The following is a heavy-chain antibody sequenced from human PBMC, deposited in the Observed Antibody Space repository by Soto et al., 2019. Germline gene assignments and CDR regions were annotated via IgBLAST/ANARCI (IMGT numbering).Heavy chain of an antibody. CDR3: AKDSRRRYYDPFDY. J-gene: IGHJ4*02. Sequence: QVQLVQSGAEVKKPGSSVKVSCKASGGTFSSYAISWVRQAPGQGLEWMGGIIPIFGTANYAQKFQGRVTITADESTSTAYMEVSSMRSEDTAVYYCAKDSRRRYYDPFDYWGQGSLVTVSS. CDR2: IIPIFGTA. V-gene: IGHV1-69*01. D-gene: IGHD3-22*01. CDR1: GGTFSSYA.